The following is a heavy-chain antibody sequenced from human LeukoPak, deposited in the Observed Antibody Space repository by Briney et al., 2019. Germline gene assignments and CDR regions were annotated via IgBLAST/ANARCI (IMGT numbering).Heavy chain of an antibody. CDR2: ISSSSSYI. V-gene: IGHV3-21*01. CDR3: ARRGPAPYYYYGMDV. J-gene: IGHJ6*02. Sequence: GGSLRLSCAASGFTFSSYSMNWVRQAPGKGLEWVSSISSSSSYIYYADSVEGRFTISRDNAKNSLYLQMNSLRAEDTAVYYCARRGPAPYYYYGMDVWGQGTTVTVSS. CDR1: GFTFSSYS.